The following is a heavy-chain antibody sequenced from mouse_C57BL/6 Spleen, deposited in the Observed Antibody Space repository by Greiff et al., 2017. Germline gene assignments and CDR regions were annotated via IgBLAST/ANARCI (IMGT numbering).Heavy chain of an antibody. CDR3: ARHPEDYFDY. CDR1: GYTFTSYW. V-gene: IGHV1-7*01. J-gene: IGHJ2*01. Sequence: QQSCKASGYTFTSYWMHWVKQRPGQGLEWIGYINPSSGYTKYNQKFKDKATLTADKSSSTAYMQLSSLTYEDSAVYYCARHPEDYFDYWGQGTTLTVSS. CDR2: INPSSGYT.